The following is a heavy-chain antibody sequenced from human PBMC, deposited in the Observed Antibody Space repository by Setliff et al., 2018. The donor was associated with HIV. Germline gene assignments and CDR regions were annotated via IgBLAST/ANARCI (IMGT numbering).Heavy chain of an antibody. D-gene: IGHD2-21*02. J-gene: IGHJ4*02. Sequence: SETLSLTCNVSGDSISSGTYYWGWVRQAPGKGLEWIGSIYFSGNTRYNPSLKSRVTISVDTSKNQFSLKLRSVTAADTAVYYCARQGNIVVVTSFDYWGQGTLVTVSS. V-gene: IGHV4-39*01. CDR1: GDSISSGTYY. CDR2: IYFSGNT. CDR3: ARQGNIVVVTSFDY.